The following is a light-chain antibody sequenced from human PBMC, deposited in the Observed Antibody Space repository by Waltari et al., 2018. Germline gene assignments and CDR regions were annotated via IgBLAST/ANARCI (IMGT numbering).Light chain of an antibody. CDR1: QDIGNW. CDR3: QQSNTFPPT. CDR2: AAS. Sequence: DIQMTQSPSSAPVSVGATIPNTCRASQDIGNWLAWYQQKPGKAPKSLIYAASSLQSGVPSKFSGSGSGTDFTLTISSLQPDDFATYFCQQSNTFPPTFGGGTKVEI. V-gene: IGKV1-12*01. J-gene: IGKJ4*01.